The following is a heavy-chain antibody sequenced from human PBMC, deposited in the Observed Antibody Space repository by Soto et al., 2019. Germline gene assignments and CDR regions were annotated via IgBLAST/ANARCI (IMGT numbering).Heavy chain of an antibody. V-gene: IGHV1-8*01. D-gene: IGHD1-1*01. J-gene: IGHJ6*02. CDR1: GYTFTSYD. CDR3: AREMTTRGMDV. CDR2: MNPNSGNT. Sequence: QVQLLQSGAEVKKPGASVKVSCKASGYTFTSYDITWVRQATGQGLEWMGWMNPNSGNTGYAQKFQGRVTMTRDTSLSTADMELSSLRSEATSVYYCAREMTTRGMDVGGQGTTVTVSS.